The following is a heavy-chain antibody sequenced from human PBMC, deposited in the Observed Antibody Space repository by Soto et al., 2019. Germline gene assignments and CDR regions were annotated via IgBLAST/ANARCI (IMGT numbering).Heavy chain of an antibody. Sequence: PGGSLRLSCAASGFSVSSKYMSWVRQAPGKGLEWVSLIQSGGTTYYAGSVKGRFTISRDYSENTLFLQMNSLRVEDTAVYYCTRDDVHFNGDRYYGVPMDVWAKGPRSPSP. CDR2: IQSGGTT. V-gene: IGHV3-66*01. D-gene: IGHD2-8*01. CDR1: GFSVSSKY. J-gene: IGHJ6*03. CDR3: TRDDVHFNGDRYYGVPMDV.